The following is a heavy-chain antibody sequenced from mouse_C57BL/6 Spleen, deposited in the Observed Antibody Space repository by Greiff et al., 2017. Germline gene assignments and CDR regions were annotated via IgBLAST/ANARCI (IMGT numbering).Heavy chain of an antibody. V-gene: IGHV1-50*01. CDR3: TMVSSYFGFAC. CDR1: GYTFTSYW. Sequence: QVQLQQSGAELVKPGASVKLSCKASGYTFTSYWMQWVKQRPGQGLEWIGEIDPSDSYTNYHQKFKGKATLTVDTSSSTAYMQLSSLTSEDSAVYYCTMVSSYFGFACWGQGTLVTVSA. CDR2: IDPSDSYT. J-gene: IGHJ3*01. D-gene: IGHD1-1*01.